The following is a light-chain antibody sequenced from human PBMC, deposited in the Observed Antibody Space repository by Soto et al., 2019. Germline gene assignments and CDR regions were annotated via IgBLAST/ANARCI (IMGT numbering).Light chain of an antibody. CDR1: SSDVGGYNY. J-gene: IGLJ2*01. V-gene: IGLV2-14*01. CDR3: SSYASTSTLV. CDR2: DVS. Sequence: QSALTQPASVSGSPGQSTTISCTGTSSDVGGYNYVSWYQQHPGKAPQLMIYDVSNRPSGVSNRFSGSKSGNXASLTISGLXAEDEADYYCSSYASTSTLVFGGGTXVTV.